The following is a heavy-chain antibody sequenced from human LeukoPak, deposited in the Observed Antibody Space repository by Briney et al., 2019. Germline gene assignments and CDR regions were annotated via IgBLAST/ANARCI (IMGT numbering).Heavy chain of an antibody. CDR3: ARVVVVTSTHWYFDL. D-gene: IGHD2-21*02. CDR1: GFSFNMYW. CDR2: IYPGDSDT. J-gene: IGHJ2*01. Sequence: GESLKISCKGSGFSFNMYWIGWVRQMPGKGLEWMGIIYPGDSDTRYSPSFQGQVTISVDKSITTAYLQWSSLQASDTAIYFCARVVVVTSTHWYFDLWGRGSLVTVFS. V-gene: IGHV5-51*01.